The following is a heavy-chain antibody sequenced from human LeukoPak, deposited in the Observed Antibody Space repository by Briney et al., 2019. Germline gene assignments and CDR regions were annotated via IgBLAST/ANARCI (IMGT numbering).Heavy chain of an antibody. CDR2: ISIVTTKT. V-gene: IGHV3-23*01. CDR1: GFTFSTYA. D-gene: IGHD1-26*01. Sequence: GGSLRLSSAASGFTFSTYAMSWLRQAPGKGLEWVSAISIVTTKTYYADSVKGRFTISRDNSKNILYLQMNNLRAEDTAIYYCAKGLKWELPADHWGQGTLVTVSS. J-gene: IGHJ4*02. CDR3: AKGLKWELPADH.